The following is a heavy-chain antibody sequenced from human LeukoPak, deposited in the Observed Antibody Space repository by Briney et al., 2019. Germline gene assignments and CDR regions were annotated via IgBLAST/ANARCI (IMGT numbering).Heavy chain of an antibody. J-gene: IGHJ5*02. CDR1: GYTFTGYY. D-gene: IGHD2-2*02. CDR2: INPNSGGT. CDR3: ARGHFRDCSSAICYIWFDP. Sequence: ASVKVSCTASGYTFTGYYMHWLRQAPGQGLEWLGWINPNSGGTNYAQKFQGRVTMTRDPSISTAYMELSRLRSDGTAVYYCARGHFRDCSSAICYIWFDPWGQGTLVTVSP. V-gene: IGHV1-2*02.